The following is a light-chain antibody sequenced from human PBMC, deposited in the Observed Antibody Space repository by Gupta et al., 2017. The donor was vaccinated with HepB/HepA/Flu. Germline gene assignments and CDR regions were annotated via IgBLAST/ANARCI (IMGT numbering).Light chain of an antibody. J-gene: IGKJ4*01. Sequence: DIVMTQSPDSLAVSLGERATINCKSSQSVLYSSNNKNYLAWYQQKRGQPPKLLIYWASTRESGVPDRFSGSGSGTDFTLTISNVQAEDVAVYYCQRDASTPLPFGGGTKVEIK. CDR2: WAS. CDR3: QRDASTPLP. CDR1: QSVLYSSNNKNY. V-gene: IGKV4-1*01.